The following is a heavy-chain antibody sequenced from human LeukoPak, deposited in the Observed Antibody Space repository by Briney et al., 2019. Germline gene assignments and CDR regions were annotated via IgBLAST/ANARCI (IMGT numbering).Heavy chain of an antibody. V-gene: IGHV1-2*02. D-gene: IGHD4-11*01. CDR2: INPKSGDP. CDR3: ARDPGHDISNYGGLDF. J-gene: IGHJ4*02. CDR1: GYRFTGYY. Sequence: ASVTVSCTTSGYRFTGYYTHWVRQAPGQGLEWMGWINPKSGDPIYVQKFQGRVTLTRDTSIDTVYLELSSLKSDDTAVYYCARDPGHDISNYGGLDFWGQGTLVTVSS.